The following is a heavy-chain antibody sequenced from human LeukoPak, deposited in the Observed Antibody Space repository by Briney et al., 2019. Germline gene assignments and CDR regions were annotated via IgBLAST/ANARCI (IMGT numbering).Heavy chain of an antibody. V-gene: IGHV1-18*01. CDR3: ARAWLSWNRIFGY. J-gene: IGHJ4*02. Sequence: GASVKVSCKASGYTFINYGITWVRQAPGQGLEWMGWISAYNGDTNYAQKSQGRVTMTRDTSISTAYMELSRLRSDDTAVYYCARAWLSWNRIFGYWGQGTLVTVSS. CDR1: GYTFINYG. D-gene: IGHD1-1*01. CDR2: ISAYNGDT.